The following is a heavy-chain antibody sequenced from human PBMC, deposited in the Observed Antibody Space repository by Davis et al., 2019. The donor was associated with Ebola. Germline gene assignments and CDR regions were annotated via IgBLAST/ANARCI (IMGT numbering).Heavy chain of an antibody. CDR1: GYTFTGYY. Sequence: ASVKVSCKASGYTFTGYYMHWVRQAPGQGLEWMGWINPNSGGTNYAQKFQGRVTMTRDTSISTAYMELSRLRSDDTAVYYCARGPSPFVTTGTGFDPWGQGTLVTVSS. J-gene: IGHJ5*02. V-gene: IGHV1-2*02. D-gene: IGHD1-1*01. CDR3: ARGPSPFVTTGTGFDP. CDR2: INPNSGGT.